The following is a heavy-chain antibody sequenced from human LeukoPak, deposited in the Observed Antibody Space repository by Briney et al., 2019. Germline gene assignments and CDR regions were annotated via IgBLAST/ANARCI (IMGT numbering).Heavy chain of an antibody. CDR2: KTYDGGDK. CDR3: ARVPYGSGTYTDY. J-gene: IGHJ4*02. D-gene: IGHD3-10*01. V-gene: IGHV3-30-3*01. CDR1: GFTFSTYA. Sequence: PGGSLRLSCAASGFTFSTYAMHWVRQAPGKGLEWVAVKTYDGGDKYYADSVKGRFTISRDNSKNTVYLQMNSLRAEDTAVYYCARVPYGSGTYTDYWGRGTLVTVSS.